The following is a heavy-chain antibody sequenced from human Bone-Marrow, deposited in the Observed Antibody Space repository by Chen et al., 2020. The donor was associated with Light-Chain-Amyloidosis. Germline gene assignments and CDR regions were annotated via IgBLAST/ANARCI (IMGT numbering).Heavy chain of an antibody. CDR3: ARVRDPTYGGLDY. Sequence: EVQLVESGGGLIQPGGSLRLSCAASGFTVSSNDMSWVRQAPGKGLEWVSVLYTGGSTYYADSVKGRFTISRDNSKNTLYLQMSSLRAEDTAVYYCARVRDPTYGGLDYWGQGTLVTVSS. J-gene: IGHJ4*02. V-gene: IGHV3-53*01. CDR2: LYTGGST. CDR1: GFTVSSND. D-gene: IGHD4-17*01.